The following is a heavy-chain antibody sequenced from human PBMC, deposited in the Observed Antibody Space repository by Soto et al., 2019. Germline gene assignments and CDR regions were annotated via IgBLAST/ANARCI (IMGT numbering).Heavy chain of an antibody. V-gene: IGHV1-69*13. J-gene: IGHJ4*02. Sequence: SVKVSCKASGGTFSSYAISWVRRAPGQGLEWMGGIIPIFGTANYAQKFQGRVTITADESTSTAYMELSSLRSEDTAVYYCASVLSGYPRDFDYWGQGTLVTVSS. CDR3: ASVLSGYPRDFDY. CDR1: GGTFSSYA. CDR2: IIPIFGTA. D-gene: IGHD3-22*01.